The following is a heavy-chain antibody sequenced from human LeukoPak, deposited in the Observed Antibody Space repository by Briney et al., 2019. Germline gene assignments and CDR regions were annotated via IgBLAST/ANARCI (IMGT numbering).Heavy chain of an antibody. J-gene: IGHJ2*01. D-gene: IGHD6-19*01. Sequence: ASVKVSCKASGYTFTSYYMHWVRQAPGQGLEWMGIINPSGGSTNYAQKFQGRVTMTRDTSTNTVYMELSSLRSEDTAGYYCARTLPVAYFDLWGRGTLVTVS. CDR3: ARTLPVAYFDL. CDR1: GYTFTSYY. V-gene: IGHV1-46*01. CDR2: INPSGGST.